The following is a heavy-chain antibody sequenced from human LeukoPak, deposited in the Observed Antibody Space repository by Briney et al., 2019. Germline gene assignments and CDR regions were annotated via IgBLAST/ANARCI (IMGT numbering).Heavy chain of an antibody. V-gene: IGHV3-30-3*01. D-gene: IGHD2-8*01. CDR1: GFTFSSYA. CDR3: AREYCTNGVCYWTGDYFDY. CDR2: ISYDGSNK. Sequence: PGGSLRLSCAASGFTFSSYAMRWVRQAPGKGLEWVAVISYDGSNKYYADSVKGRFTISRDNSKNTLYLQMNSLRAEDTAVYYCAREYCTNGVCYWTGDYFDYWGQGTLVTVSS. J-gene: IGHJ4*02.